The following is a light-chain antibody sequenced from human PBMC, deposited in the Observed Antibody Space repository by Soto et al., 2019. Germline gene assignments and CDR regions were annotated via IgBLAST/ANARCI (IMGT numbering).Light chain of an antibody. CDR1: SSDVGGYNY. V-gene: IGLV2-8*01. Sequence: ALTQPPSASGSPGQSVTISCTGTSSDVGGYNYVSWYQQHPGKAPKLMIYEVTKRPSGVPDRFSGSKSGNTASLTVSGLPVEDEADYYCSSYAGSNNYVFGSGTKVT. CDR2: EVT. J-gene: IGLJ1*01. CDR3: SSYAGSNNYV.